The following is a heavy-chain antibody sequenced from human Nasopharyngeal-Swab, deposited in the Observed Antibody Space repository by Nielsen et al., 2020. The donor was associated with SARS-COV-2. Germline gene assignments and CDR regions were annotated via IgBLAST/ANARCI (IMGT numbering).Heavy chain of an antibody. Sequence: WIRQPPGKGLDWVAVIWYDGSNKYYADSVKGRFTISRDNSKNTLYLQINSLRAEDTAVYYCARVPGDTAMASDYWGQGTLVTVSS. J-gene: IGHJ4*02. CDR3: ARVPGDTAMASDY. D-gene: IGHD5-18*01. CDR2: IWYDGSNK. V-gene: IGHV3-33*01.